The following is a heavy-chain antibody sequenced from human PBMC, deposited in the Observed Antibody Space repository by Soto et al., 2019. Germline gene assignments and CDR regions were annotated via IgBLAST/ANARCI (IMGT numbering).Heavy chain of an antibody. Sequence: ASVKVSCKASGYTFTSYYMHWVRQAPGQGLEWMGIINPSGGSTSYAQKFQGRVTMTRDTSTSTVYMELSSLRSEDTAVYYCARGVYYDSSGYFYVPSRAEYIHHWGQGTLVTVS. D-gene: IGHD3-22*01. CDR1: GYTFTSYY. CDR2: INPSGGST. J-gene: IGHJ1*01. V-gene: IGHV1-46*01. CDR3: ARGVYYDSSGYFYVPSRAEYIHH.